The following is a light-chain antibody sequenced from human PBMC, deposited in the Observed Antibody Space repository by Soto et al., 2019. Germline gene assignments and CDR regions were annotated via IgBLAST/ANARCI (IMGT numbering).Light chain of an antibody. CDR2: GAS. J-gene: IGKJ1*01. CDR3: QQYGSSPTT. V-gene: IGKV3-20*01. Sequence: ELVLTQSPGTLSLSPGERATLSCRASQSVSSSYLAWYQQKPGQAPRFLIYGASSMATGIPDRFSVSGSGTDFTLTISRLEPEAFAVYYCQQYGSSPTTFGQGTKVEIK. CDR1: QSVSSSY.